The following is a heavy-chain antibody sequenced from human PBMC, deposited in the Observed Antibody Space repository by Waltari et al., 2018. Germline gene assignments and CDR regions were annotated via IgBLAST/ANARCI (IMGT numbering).Heavy chain of an antibody. J-gene: IGHJ6*01. CDR3: GKGESMVQWGGGYYGLDV. D-gene: IGHD3-10*01. V-gene: IGHV1-69*13. Sequence: QVQLVQSGAEVKKPGSSVKVSCKASGGSFSTYTISWVRQAPGQGLEYMGGSTREFGRTHYGEKFQGVVRITAGEVKSTVYMEVKTLKHEDTAIFFCGKGESMVQWGGGYYGLDVWGQGTSVAVVS. CDR2: STREFGRT. CDR1: GGSFSTYT.